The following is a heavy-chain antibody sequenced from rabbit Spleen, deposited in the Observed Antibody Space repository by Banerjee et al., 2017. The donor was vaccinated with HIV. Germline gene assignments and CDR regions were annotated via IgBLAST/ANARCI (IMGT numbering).Heavy chain of an antibody. J-gene: IGHJ4*01. CDR2: INVATGKP. Sequence: QQQLVESGGGLVKPGGSLTLTCTASGFSFSSTYCIWWVRQAPGKGLEWIACINVATGKPVYATWAKGRFTISRTSSTTVTLRMTSLTAADTATYFCARDLVGVIGWNFYLWGQGTLVTVS. CDR1: GFSFSSTYC. V-gene: IGHV1S45*01. CDR3: ARDLVGVIGWNFYL. D-gene: IGHD1-1*01.